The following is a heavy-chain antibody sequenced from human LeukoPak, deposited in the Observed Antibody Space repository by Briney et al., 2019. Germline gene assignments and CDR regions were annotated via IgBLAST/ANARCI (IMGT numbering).Heavy chain of an antibody. CDR2: IYTSGST. CDR1: GGSISSGSYY. J-gene: IGHJ5*02. Sequence: SQTLSLTCTVSGGSISSGSYYWSWIRQPAGKGLEWIGRIYTSGSTNYNPSLKSRVTISVDTPKNQFSLKLSAVAAADTAVYYCAACEEDYGDFNWFDPGGQGTLGTVSS. CDR3: AACEEDYGDFNWFDP. D-gene: IGHD4-17*01. V-gene: IGHV4-61*02.